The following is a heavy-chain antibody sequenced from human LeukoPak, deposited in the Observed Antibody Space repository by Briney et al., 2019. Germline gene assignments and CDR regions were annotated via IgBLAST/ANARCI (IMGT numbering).Heavy chain of an antibody. CDR2: IYHSGST. CDR1: GASIRNYY. CDR3: ARGGMTAILDY. J-gene: IGHJ4*02. V-gene: IGHV4-59*01. D-gene: IGHD2-21*02. Sequence: SETLSLTCTVSGASIRNYYWSWIRQPPGKGLEWIGYIYHSGSTTYHPSLKSRVTISVDTSKSQFSLKLSSVTAADTAMYYCARGGMTAILDYWGRGTLVTVSS.